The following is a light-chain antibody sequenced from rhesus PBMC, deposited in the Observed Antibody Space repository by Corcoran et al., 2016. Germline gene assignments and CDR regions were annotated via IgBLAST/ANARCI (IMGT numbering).Light chain of an antibody. CDR3: QQYSSSPSS. CDR1: QSISSW. Sequence: DIQMTQSPSSLSASVGDTVTITCRASQSISSWLAWYQQKPGKAPKLLIYKASTLQSGVPSRFSGRGSGTDFTLTISSLQSEDFATDYCQQYSSSPSSFGQGTKVEIK. CDR2: KAS. V-gene: IGKV1-22*01. J-gene: IGKJ2*01.